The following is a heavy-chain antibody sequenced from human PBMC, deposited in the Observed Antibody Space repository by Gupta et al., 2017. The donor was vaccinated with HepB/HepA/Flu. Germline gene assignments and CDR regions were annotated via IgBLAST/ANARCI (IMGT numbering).Heavy chain of an antibody. D-gene: IGHD3-3*01. CDR1: GFTFGSYG. CDR3: ARDTAHNDFRSGYPFDY. Sequence: QVQLVASGGGVVQPGRSLRLSCAASGFTFGSYGMHWVRQAPGKGLEWVAVTWYDGNSEYYADSVKGRFTISRDNSKNTLYLQMNSLRAEDTAVYYGARDTAHNDFRSGYPFDYWGQGTRVTVSS. J-gene: IGHJ4*02. CDR2: TWYDGNSE. V-gene: IGHV3-33*01.